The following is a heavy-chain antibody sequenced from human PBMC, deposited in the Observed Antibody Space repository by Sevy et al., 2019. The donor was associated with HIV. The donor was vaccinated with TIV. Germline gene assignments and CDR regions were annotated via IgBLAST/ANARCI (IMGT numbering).Heavy chain of an antibody. CDR2: INHSGST. CDR3: ARRVGKYWFDP. CDR1: GGSFSGYY. J-gene: IGHJ5*02. Sequence: GSLRLSCAVYGGSFSGYYWSWIRQPPGKGLEWIGEINHSGSTNYNPSLKSRVTISVDTSKNQFSLKLSSVTAADTAVYYCARRVGKYWFDPWGQGTLVTVSS. V-gene: IGHV4-34*01.